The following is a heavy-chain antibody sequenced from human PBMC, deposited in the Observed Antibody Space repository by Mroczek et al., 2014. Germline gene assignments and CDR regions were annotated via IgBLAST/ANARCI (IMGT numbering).Heavy chain of an antibody. CDR1: GYTFTGYY. D-gene: IGHD1-20*01. CDR3: ARGITGSGGNWFDP. V-gene: IGHV1-2*02. CDR2: INPNSGGP. J-gene: IGHJ5*02. Sequence: VQLVESGAEVKKPGASVKVSCKASGYTFTGYYMHWVRQAPGQGLEWMGWINPNSGGPNYVQKFQGRVTMTRDTSVNTAYMVLSSLRSDDTAVYYCARGITGSGGNWFDPWGQGTLVTVSS.